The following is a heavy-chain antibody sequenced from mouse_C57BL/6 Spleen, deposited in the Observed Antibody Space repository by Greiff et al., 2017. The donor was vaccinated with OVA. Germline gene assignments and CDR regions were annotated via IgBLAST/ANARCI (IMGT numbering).Heavy chain of an antibody. CDR2: IYPGSGST. D-gene: IGHD1-1*01. V-gene: IGHV1-55*01. Sequence: VQLQQPGAELVKPGASVKMSCKASGYTFPSYWITWAKQRPGQGLEWIGDIYPGSGSTNYNEKFKSKATLTVDTSSSTAYMQLSNRTSEDSAVYYCSLYYGSSYRFAYWGQGTLVTVSA. CDR3: SLYYGSSYRFAY. CDR1: GYTFPSYW. J-gene: IGHJ3*01.